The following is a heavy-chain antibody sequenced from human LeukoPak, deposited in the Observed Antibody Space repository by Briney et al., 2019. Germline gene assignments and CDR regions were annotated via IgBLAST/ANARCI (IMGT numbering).Heavy chain of an antibody. V-gene: IGHV3-23*01. J-gene: IGHJ4*02. CDR2: LRGADERT. CDR3: ARSTGYRNFDY. Sequence: GGSLRLSCAAPGFTLSAYAMSWVRQAPGKGLEWVSALRGADERTHYADSVKGRFTISRDLSKNTLSLQMNSLRAEDSALYYCARSTGYRNFDYWGQGTLVTVSS. D-gene: IGHD5-18*01. CDR1: GFTLSAYA.